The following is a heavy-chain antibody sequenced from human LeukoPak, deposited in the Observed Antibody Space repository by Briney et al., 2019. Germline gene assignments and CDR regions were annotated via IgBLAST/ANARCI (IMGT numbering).Heavy chain of an antibody. CDR1: GGSISSGDYY. Sequence: SETLSLTCTVSGGSISSGDYYWSWIRQPPGKGLEWIGYVYYNGNTNYNPSLKSRVTISVDTSKNQFSLKLSSVTAADTAVYFCARRVAVTARYYFDFWGQGTLVTVSS. D-gene: IGHD6-19*01. CDR2: VYYNGNT. J-gene: IGHJ4*02. CDR3: ARRVAVTARYYFDF. V-gene: IGHV4-61*08.